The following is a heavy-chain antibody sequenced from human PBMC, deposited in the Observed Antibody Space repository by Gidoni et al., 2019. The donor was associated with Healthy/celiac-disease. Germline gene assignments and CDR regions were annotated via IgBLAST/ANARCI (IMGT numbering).Heavy chain of an antibody. CDR3: ARRPYSSSWYVLERGDY. Sequence: QLQLQESGPGLVKPSETLSLTCTVSGGSISSSSYYWGWIRQPPGKGLEWIGSIYYSGSTYYNPSLKSRVTISVDTSKNQFSLKLSSVTAADTAVYYCARRPYSSSWYVLERGDYWGQGTLVTVSS. CDR1: GGSISSSSYY. D-gene: IGHD6-13*01. CDR2: IYYSGST. J-gene: IGHJ4*02. V-gene: IGHV4-39*01.